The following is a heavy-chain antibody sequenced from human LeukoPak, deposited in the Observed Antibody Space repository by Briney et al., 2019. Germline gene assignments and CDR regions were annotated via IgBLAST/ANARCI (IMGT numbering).Heavy chain of an antibody. CDR2: IKQDGSEK. CDR3: ARDGVADIVVVPAAIYNYYMDV. Sequence: GGSLRLSCAASGFTFSSYWMSWVRQAPGKGLERVANIKQDGSEKYYVDSVKGRFTISRDNAKNSLYLQMNSLRAEDTAVYYCARDGVADIVVVPAAIYNYYMDVWGKGTTVTVSS. CDR1: GFTFSSYW. J-gene: IGHJ6*03. V-gene: IGHV3-7*01. D-gene: IGHD2-2*01.